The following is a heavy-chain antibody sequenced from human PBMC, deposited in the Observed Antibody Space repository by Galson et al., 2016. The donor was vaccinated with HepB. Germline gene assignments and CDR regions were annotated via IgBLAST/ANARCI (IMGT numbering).Heavy chain of an antibody. Sequence: SETLSLTCAVSGGSISSSNWWSWVRQPPGKGLEWIGEIYHSGSTNYNPSLKSRVTISLDKSKNQFSLKLSSVTAADTAVYYCARERQPQWLVNDYYYGMDVWGQGTTVTVSS. CDR3: ARERQPQWLVNDYYYGMDV. V-gene: IGHV4-4*02. CDR2: IYHSGST. D-gene: IGHD6-19*01. J-gene: IGHJ6*02. CDR1: GGSISSSNW.